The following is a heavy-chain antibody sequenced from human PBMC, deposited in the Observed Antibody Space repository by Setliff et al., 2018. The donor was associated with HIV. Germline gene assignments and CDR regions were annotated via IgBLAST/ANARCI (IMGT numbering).Heavy chain of an antibody. J-gene: IGHJ4*02. CDR3: ARIPNHSSGFDF. D-gene: IGHD3-22*01. Sequence: ASVKVSCKASGGTFRSHEISWVRQAPGQGLEWMGGIVPILNTGNYAPKFQGRVTITADESTTTAYMELSSLRSEDTAAYYCARIPNHSSGFDFWGQGTLVTVSS. CDR2: IVPILNTG. V-gene: IGHV1-69*13. CDR1: GGTFRSHE.